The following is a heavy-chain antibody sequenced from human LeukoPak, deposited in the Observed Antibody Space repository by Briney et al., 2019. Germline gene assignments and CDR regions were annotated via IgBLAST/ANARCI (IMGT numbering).Heavy chain of an antibody. V-gene: IGHV1-2*02. Sequence: ASVKVSCKASGYKFTDNYLHWVRQAPGRGLEWLAWINPNSGDTKFEQKFQGRLTMTRDTSISTAYLELTGLISDDTAVYYCARGRGYYDTGASDSWGQGTLVTVSS. CDR3: ARGRGYYDTGASDS. CDR1: GYKFTDNY. CDR2: INPNSGDT. J-gene: IGHJ4*02. D-gene: IGHD3-22*01.